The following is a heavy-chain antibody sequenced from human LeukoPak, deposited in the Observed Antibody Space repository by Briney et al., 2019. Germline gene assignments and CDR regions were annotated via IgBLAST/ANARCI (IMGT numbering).Heavy chain of an antibody. D-gene: IGHD4-11*01. CDR1: GYTFIDYY. CDR2: INPNSGGT. CDR3: ARALPQYGNFRYDY. J-gene: IGHJ4*02. V-gene: IGHV1-2*02. Sequence: ASVKVSCKASGYTFIDYYIHWVRQAPGQGLEWMAWINPNSGGTNCAQEFQGRVTMTRDTSTSTAYMDLRSLRSDDTAVYYYARALPQYGNFRYDYWGQGTLVTVSS.